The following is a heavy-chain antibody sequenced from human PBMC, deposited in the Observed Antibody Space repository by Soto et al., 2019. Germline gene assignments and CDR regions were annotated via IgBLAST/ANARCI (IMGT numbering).Heavy chain of an antibody. CDR2: INTGNGNT. Sequence: ASVKVSCKASGFTFTTYAMHWVRQAPGQRLEWMGWINTGNGNTKYSQNFQGRVTITRDTSANTAYMELSSLRSEDTAVYYCARDRGYTVYWGQGTLVTVST. J-gene: IGHJ4*02. D-gene: IGHD3-10*01. CDR3: ARDRGYTVY. V-gene: IGHV1-3*04. CDR1: GFTFTTYA.